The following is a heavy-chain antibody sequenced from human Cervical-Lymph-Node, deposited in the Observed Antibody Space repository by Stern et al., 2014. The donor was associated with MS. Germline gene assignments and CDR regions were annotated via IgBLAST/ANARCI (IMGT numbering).Heavy chain of an antibody. J-gene: IGHJ4*02. Sequence: VQLVESGAEVKKPGSSMKVSCKASGGTFSSDAIGWVRQAPGQGLEWMGGIIPIFETANYAQKFQGRVTITADQSTKTANLELSSLTSGDTAMYFCASGTRSSWYFDFWGQGTLVTVST. CDR1: GGTFSSDA. V-gene: IGHV1-69*01. CDR3: ASGTRSSWYFDF. D-gene: IGHD6-13*01. CDR2: IIPIFETA.